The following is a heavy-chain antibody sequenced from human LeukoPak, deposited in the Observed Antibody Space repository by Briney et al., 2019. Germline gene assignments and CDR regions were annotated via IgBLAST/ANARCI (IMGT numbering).Heavy chain of an antibody. CDR3: AKAPSSGSYYCFDY. CDR2: ISGSGGTT. D-gene: IGHD1-26*01. V-gene: IGHV3-23*01. Sequence: TGGSLRLSCAASGFTFSSYAMSWARQAPGKGLEWVSDISGSGGTTYYADSVKGRFTISRDNSKNTLYLQMNSLRAEDTAVYYCAKAPSSGSYYCFDYWGQGTLVTVSS. CDR1: GFTFSSYA. J-gene: IGHJ4*02.